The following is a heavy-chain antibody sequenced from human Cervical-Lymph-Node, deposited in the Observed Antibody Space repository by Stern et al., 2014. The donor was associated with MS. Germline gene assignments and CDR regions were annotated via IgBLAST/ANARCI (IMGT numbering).Heavy chain of an antibody. Sequence: VQLVESGGGVVQPGRSLRLSCVASGFSFSTFGFHWVRQAPGKGLEWVEGIWPDESNKSYADYVRGRLTNSQDLSKRTLYIHTHSLRVEYTAVYCCARVMFTGYDYLENWGHGTLVTVSS. CDR3: ARVMFTGYDYLEN. CDR2: IWPDESNK. D-gene: IGHD2-8*02. CDR1: GFSFSTFG. V-gene: IGHV3-33*01. J-gene: IGHJ4*01.